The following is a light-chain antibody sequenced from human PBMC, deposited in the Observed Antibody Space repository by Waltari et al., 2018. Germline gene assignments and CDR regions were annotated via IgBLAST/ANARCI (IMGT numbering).Light chain of an antibody. CDR2: EVS. V-gene: IGLV2-14*01. J-gene: IGLJ2*01. CDR3: SSYTSSSTLVV. CDR1: SSDVGGYNS. Sequence: QSALTQPASVSGSPGQSIPIPCTGTSSDVGGYNSVSWYQQHPGKAPKRMIYEVSNRPSGVSNRFSGSKSGNTASLTISGLQAEDEADYYCSSYTSSSTLVVFGGGTKLTVL.